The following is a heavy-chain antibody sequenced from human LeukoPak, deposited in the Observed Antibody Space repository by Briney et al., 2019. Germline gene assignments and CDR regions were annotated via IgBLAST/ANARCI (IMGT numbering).Heavy chain of an antibody. D-gene: IGHD2-15*01. Sequence: GGSLRLSCAASGFTFSTYAMSWVRQAPGRGLEWVSGISDSGGSTYYAASVEGRFTISRDNSKNTLYLQMNSLRAEDTALYYCAKAGCSGGGCSGFDYWGQGTLVTVSS. CDR1: GFTFSTYA. J-gene: IGHJ4*02. CDR2: ISDSGGST. CDR3: AKAGCSGGGCSGFDY. V-gene: IGHV3-23*01.